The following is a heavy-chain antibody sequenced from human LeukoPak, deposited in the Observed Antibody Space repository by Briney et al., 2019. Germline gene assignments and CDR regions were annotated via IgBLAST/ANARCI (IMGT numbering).Heavy chain of an antibody. V-gene: IGHV3-30-3*01. J-gene: IGHJ4*02. D-gene: IGHD3-22*01. CDR2: ISYDGSNK. CDR3: ARGRITMIVVVIF. CDR1: GFTFSSYA. Sequence: GRSLRLSCAASGFTFSSYAMHWVRQAPGKGLEWVAVISYDGSNKYYADSVKGRFTISRDNSKNTLYLQMNSLRAEDTAVYYCARGRITMIVVVIFWGQGTLVTVSS.